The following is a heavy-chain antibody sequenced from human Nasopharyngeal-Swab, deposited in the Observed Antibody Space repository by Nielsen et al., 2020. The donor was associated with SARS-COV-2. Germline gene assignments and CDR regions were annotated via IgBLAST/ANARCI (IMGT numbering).Heavy chain of an antibody. Sequence: GESLKISCKGSGYSFTTYWIGWVRQMPGEGLEWMGIIYPGDSDTRYSPSFQGQVTISADKSISTAYLQWSSLKASDTAMYYCARRADDIALDYWGQGTLVTVSS. CDR2: IYPGDSDT. J-gene: IGHJ4*02. CDR3: ARRADDIALDY. CDR1: GYSFTTYW. D-gene: IGHD3-22*01. V-gene: IGHV5-51*01.